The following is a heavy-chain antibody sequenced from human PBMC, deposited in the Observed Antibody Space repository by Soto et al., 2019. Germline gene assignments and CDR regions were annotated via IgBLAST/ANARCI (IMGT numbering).Heavy chain of an antibody. CDR2: IIPIFGTA. V-gene: IGHV1-69*13. J-gene: IGHJ6*02. D-gene: IGHD2-21*02. CDR1: GGTFSSYA. Sequence: VKVSCKASGGTFSSYAISWVRQAPGQGLEWMGGIIPIFGTANYAQKFQGRVTITADESTSTAYMELSSLRSEDTAVYYCARVGARGHIVVVTAPSTSYYYGMDVWGQGTTVTVSS. CDR3: ARVGARGHIVVVTAPSTSYYYGMDV.